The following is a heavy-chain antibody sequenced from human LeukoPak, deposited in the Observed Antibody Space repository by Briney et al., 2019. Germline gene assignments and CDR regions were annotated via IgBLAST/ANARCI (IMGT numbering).Heavy chain of an antibody. Sequence: PGGSLRLSCAASGFTFSSYWMSWVRQAPGKGLEWVANIKQDGSEKYYVDSVKGRFTISRDNSKLYLQMNSLRSEDTAVYYCARVRYRLAETYIDYWGQGTLVTVSS. CDR2: IKQDGSEK. CDR3: ARVRYRLAETYIDY. CDR1: GFTFSSYW. V-gene: IGHV3-7*03. D-gene: IGHD3-16*01. J-gene: IGHJ4*02.